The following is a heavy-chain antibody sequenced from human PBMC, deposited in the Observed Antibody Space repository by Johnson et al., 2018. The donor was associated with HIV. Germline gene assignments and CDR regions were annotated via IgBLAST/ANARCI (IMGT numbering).Heavy chain of an antibody. CDR3: ARVSLYYGSGNDAFDI. Sequence: QVQLVESGGGVVQPGRSLRLSCAASGFTFSSYVMHWVRQAPGKGLEWVAVMSYDGSNKYYADSVKGRFTISRDNSKNTLYLQMNSLRAEDTAVYYCARVSLYYGSGNDAFDIWGQGTMVTVSS. D-gene: IGHD3-10*01. CDR2: MSYDGSNK. J-gene: IGHJ3*02. V-gene: IGHV3-30*14. CDR1: GFTFSSYV.